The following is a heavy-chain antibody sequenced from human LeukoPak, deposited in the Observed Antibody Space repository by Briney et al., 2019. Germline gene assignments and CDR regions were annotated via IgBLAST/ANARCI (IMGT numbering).Heavy chain of an antibody. CDR1: GFTFSNYW. CDR2: IHQDGIEI. Sequence: KPGGSLRLSCVASGFTFSNYWMSWVRQAPGKGLEWVANIHQDGIEIYYVDSVRSRFTASRDNAKNSLNLLMNSLRAEDTAVYYCARASRYCISTSCNGFHFDQWGQGTLVTVSS. V-gene: IGHV3-7*01. J-gene: IGHJ4*02. CDR3: ARASRYCISTSCNGFHFDQ. D-gene: IGHD2-2*01.